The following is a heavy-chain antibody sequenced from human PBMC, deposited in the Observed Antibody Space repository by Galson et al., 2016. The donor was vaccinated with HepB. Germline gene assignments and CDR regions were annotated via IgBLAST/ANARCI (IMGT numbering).Heavy chain of an antibody. CDR1: GFTFSSYN. CDR2: IKYDGNEK. J-gene: IGHJ2*01. CDR3: AKIDDSRWYFDL. V-gene: IGHV3-7*03. Sequence: SLRLSCAASGFTFSSYNMNWVRQAPGKGLEWVANIKYDGNEKYYVESMKGRFTVSRDNARDSLYLQMNSLRADDTAVYYCAKIDDSRWYFDLWGRGTLVTVSS. D-gene: IGHD3-16*01.